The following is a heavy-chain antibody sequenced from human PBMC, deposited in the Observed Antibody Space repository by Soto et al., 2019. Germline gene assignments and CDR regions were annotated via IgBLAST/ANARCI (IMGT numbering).Heavy chain of an antibody. CDR2: MSGSGDDA. V-gene: IGHV3-23*01. J-gene: IGHJ4*02. CDR1: GFRFSNHG. CDR3: AKKVTIYAVDPADY. Sequence: PGGSLRLSCPASGFRFSNHGMSWVRQAPGKGLEWVAAMSGSGDDAYYADSVKGRFTISRDNSKNTLYLQMNSLRAEDTAIYFCAKKVTIYAVDPADYWGQGTQVTVSS. D-gene: IGHD3-3*01.